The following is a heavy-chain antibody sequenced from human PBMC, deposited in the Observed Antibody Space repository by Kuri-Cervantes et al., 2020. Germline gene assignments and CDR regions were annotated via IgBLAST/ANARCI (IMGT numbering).Heavy chain of an antibody. CDR1: GFTFSSYG. D-gene: IGHD1-7*01. V-gene: IGHV3-30*03. CDR2: ISYDGSNK. Sequence: TCAASGFTFSSYGMHWVRQAPGKGLEWVAVISYDGSNKYYADSVKGRFTISRDNPKNTLYLQMSTLRAEDTAVYYCARAPYNWNYAYGMDVWGQGTTVTVSS. J-gene: IGHJ6*02. CDR3: ARAPYNWNYAYGMDV.